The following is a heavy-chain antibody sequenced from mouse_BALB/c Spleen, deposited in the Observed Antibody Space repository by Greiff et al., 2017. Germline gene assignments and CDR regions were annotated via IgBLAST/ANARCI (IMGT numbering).Heavy chain of an antibody. Sequence: EVQLQQSGTVLARPGASVKMSCKASGYSFTSYWMHWVKQRPGQGLEWIGAIYPGNSDTSYNQKFKGKAKLTAVTSASTAYMELSSLTNEDSAVYYCTDGYPPYFDYWGQGTTLTVSS. D-gene: IGHD2-3*01. J-gene: IGHJ2*01. CDR3: TDGYPPYFDY. CDR1: GYSFTSYW. V-gene: IGHV1-5*01. CDR2: IYPGNSDT.